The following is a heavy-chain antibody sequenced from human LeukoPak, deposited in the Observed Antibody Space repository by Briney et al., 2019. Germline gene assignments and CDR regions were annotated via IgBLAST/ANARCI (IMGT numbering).Heavy chain of an antibody. J-gene: IGHJ4*02. CDR1: GFTFSSYS. CDR2: ISSSSSYI. D-gene: IGHD6-19*01. CDR3: AREGIAVAGDYFDY. Sequence: PGGSLRLSCAASGFTFSSYSMNWVRQAPGKGLEWVSSISSSSSYIYYADSVKGRFTISRDNAKNSLYLQMNSLRAEDTAVYYCAREGIAVAGDYFDYWGQGTLVTVSS. V-gene: IGHV3-21*01.